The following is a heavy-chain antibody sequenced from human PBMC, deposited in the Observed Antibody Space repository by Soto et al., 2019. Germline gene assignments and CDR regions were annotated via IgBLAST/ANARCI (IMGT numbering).Heavy chain of an antibody. CDR1: GYSFISYW. D-gene: IGHD6-6*01. J-gene: IGHJ5*02. CDR2: IYPDDSDT. Sequence: EVQLEQSGAEVRMPGQSLRISCKGSGYSFISYWIGWVRQMPGKGLEWMGLIYPDDSDTRYSPSFQGQVTISADKSINTAYLQWRSLKASDTAMYYCVRANAARPYSRFDPWGQGTLVTVSS. V-gene: IGHV5-51*03. CDR3: VRANAARPYSRFDP.